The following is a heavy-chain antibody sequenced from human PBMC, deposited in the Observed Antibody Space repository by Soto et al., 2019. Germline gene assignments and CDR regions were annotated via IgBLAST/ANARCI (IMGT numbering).Heavy chain of an antibody. CDR3: ARRPKQDSSGCFDY. CDR2: IYYSGST. J-gene: IGHJ4*02. CDR1: CGSIISSSYY. Sequence: PSETVSLTCTFSCGSIISSSYYWGWIRQPPGKGLEWIGSIYYSGSTYYNPSLKSRVTISVDTSKNQFSLKLSSVTAADTAVYYCARRPKQDSSGCFDYWGQGTLVTVSS. V-gene: IGHV4-39*01. D-gene: IGHD3-22*01.